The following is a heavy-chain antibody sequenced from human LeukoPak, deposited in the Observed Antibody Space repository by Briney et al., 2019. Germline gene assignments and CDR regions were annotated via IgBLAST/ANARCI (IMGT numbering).Heavy chain of an antibody. Sequence: AGGSLRLSCAASGFTFSSYWMHWVRQAPGKGLVWVSRINSDGSSIMYADSVKGRFTISRDNARNTLYLQINSLRAEDTAVYYCARANWNYEDAFDIWGQGTMVTVSS. CDR3: ARANWNYEDAFDI. CDR1: GFTFSSYW. D-gene: IGHD1-7*01. CDR2: INSDGSSI. J-gene: IGHJ3*02. V-gene: IGHV3-74*03.